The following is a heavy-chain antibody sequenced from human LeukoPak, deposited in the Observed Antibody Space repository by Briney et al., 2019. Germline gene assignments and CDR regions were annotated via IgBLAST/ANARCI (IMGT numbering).Heavy chain of an antibody. D-gene: IGHD6-13*01. CDR2: IYPGDSDT. J-gene: IGHJ4*02. CDR3: ARRSAAGTGTTNFDY. V-gene: IGHV5-51*01. Sequence: GESLQISCKGSGYSFTSYWIGWVRQMPGKGLEWMGIIYPGDSDTRYSPSFQGQVTISADKSISTAYLQWSSLKASDTAMYYCARRSAAGTGTTNFDYWGQGTLVTVSS. CDR1: GYSFTSYW.